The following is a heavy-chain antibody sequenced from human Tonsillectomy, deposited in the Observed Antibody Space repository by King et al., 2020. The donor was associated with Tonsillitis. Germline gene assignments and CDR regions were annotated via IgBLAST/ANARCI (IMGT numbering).Heavy chain of an antibody. Sequence: QLQESGPGLVKPSENLSLTCTVSGGSINSSTYYWGWIRQPPGKGLEWVGNIFYSGDTYYNPTLKSRVTISLDTSKNQFSLNLNTVTAADTAVSYCARYESVRAGFDYWGQGSLVTLSS. J-gene: IGHJ4*02. V-gene: IGHV4-39*07. D-gene: IGHD3-22*01. CDR1: GGSINSSTYY. CDR2: IFYSGDT. CDR3: ARYESVRAGFDY.